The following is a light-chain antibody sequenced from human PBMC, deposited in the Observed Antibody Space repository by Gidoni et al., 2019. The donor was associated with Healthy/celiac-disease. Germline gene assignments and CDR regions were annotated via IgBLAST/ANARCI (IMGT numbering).Light chain of an antibody. V-gene: IGLV3-1*01. Sequence: SYELTQPPSVSVPPGQTARITCSGDKLGDKYACWYQQKPGQSPVLVIYQDSKRPSGIPERFSGSNSGNTATLTISGTQAMYEADYYCQAWDSSIVVFGGGTKLTVL. CDR3: QAWDSSIVV. CDR1: KLGDKY. J-gene: IGLJ2*01. CDR2: QDS.